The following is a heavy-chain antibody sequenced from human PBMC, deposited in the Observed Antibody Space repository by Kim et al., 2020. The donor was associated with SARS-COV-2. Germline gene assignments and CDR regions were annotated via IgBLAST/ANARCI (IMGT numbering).Heavy chain of an antibody. CDR1: GGSVTSGSYY. CDR3: ARDGPLMDLGDLSSPYYLDH. J-gene: IGHJ4*02. CDR2: IYYPGSP. D-gene: IGHD3-16*02. Sequence: SETLSLTCTVSGGSVTSGSYYWTWIRQPPGKGLQWIGSIYYPGSPNYNPSLGSRVTISVDTSNNQFSLKLTSVSAADTAVYYCARDGPLMDLGDLSSPYYLDHWGQGTLVTVSS. V-gene: IGHV4-61*01.